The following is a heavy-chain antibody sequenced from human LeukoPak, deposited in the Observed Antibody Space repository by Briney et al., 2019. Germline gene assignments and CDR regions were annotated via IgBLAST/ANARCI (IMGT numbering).Heavy chain of an antibody. V-gene: IGHV3-30*18. J-gene: IGHJ4*02. D-gene: IGHD5-24*01. Sequence: PGRSLRLSCAASGFTFSSYGMHWVRQAPGKGLEWVAVISYDGSNKYYADSVKGRFTISRDNSKNTLYLQMNSLRAEDTAVYYCAKDVSSEMATIGDYWGQGTLVTVSS. CDR3: AKDVSSEMATIGDY. CDR1: GFTFSSYG. CDR2: ISYDGSNK.